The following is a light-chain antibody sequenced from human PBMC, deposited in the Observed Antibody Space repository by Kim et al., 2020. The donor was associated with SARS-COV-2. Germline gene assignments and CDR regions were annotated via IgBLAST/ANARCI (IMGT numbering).Light chain of an antibody. CDR1: SSNIGAGYD. CDR2: ANN. V-gene: IGLV1-40*01. J-gene: IGLJ1*01. CDR3: QSYDSSLRDYV. Sequence: QRVTISCTGSSSNIGAGYDVHWYQQLPGTAPKLLIYANNNRPSGVPDRFSGSKSVTSASLAITGLQTEDEADYYCQSYDSSLRDYVFGTGTKVTVL.